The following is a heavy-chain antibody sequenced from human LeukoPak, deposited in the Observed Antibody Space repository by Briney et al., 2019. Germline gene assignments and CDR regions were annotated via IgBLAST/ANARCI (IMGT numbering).Heavy chain of an antibody. D-gene: IGHD3-16*01. Sequence: GESLKISCKCSGYIFTNYLIGLVRQMPGKGLELIGIIYPGDSDIRYSPSFQGQVTISAEKSISTDYLQCRSLKASDTAMYYCARGRGRQETDAFDIWGQGTMVTVSS. V-gene: IGHV5-51*01. CDR3: ARGRGRQETDAFDI. CDR1: GYIFTNYL. J-gene: IGHJ3*02. CDR2: IYPGDSDI.